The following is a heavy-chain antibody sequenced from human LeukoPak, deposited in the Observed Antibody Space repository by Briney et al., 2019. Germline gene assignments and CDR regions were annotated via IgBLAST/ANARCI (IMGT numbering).Heavy chain of an antibody. V-gene: IGHV3-23*01. D-gene: IGHD6-25*01. Sequence: GGSLRLSCAASGFTFSSFSMTWVRQAPGKGLEWVSSIIVSGTTYYADSVKGRFTISRDSFRGTLFLQMDSLRVEDKAVYFCAKGSVGNADFASWGQGALVTVSS. CDR1: GFTFSSFS. J-gene: IGHJ4*02. CDR2: IIVSGTT. CDR3: AKGSVGNADFAS.